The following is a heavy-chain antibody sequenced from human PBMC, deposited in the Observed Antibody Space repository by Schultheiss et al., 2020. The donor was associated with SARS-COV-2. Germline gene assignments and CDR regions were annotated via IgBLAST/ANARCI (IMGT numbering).Heavy chain of an antibody. D-gene: IGHD3-3*01. Sequence: ASVKVSCKASGYTFTSYGISWVRQAPGQGLEWMGWISAYNGNTNYAQKLQGRVTMTRDTSISTAYMELSRLRSDDTAVYYCARDYLGLYDFWSGYTYMDVWGKGTTVTVSS. CDR3: ARDYLGLYDFWSGYTYMDV. V-gene: IGHV1-18*01. J-gene: IGHJ6*03. CDR1: GYTFTSYG. CDR2: ISAYNGNT.